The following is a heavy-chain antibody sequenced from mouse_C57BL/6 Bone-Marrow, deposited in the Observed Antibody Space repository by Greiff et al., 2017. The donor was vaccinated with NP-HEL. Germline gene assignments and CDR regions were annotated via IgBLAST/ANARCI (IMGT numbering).Heavy chain of an antibody. D-gene: IGHD2-5*01. CDR1: GFTFSDYY. CDR3: ARQYSNHDLDY. Sequence: EVNVVESGGGLVQPGGSLKLSCAASGFTFSDYYMYWVRQTPEKRLEWVAYISNGGGSTYYQDTVKGRFTISRDNAKNTLYLQMRGLKSEDTAMYDCARQYSNHDLDYWGQGTTLTVSS. J-gene: IGHJ2*01. CDR2: ISNGGGST. V-gene: IGHV5-12*01.